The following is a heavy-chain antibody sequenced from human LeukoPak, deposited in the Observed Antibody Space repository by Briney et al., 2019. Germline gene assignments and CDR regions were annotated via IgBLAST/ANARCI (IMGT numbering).Heavy chain of an antibody. D-gene: IGHD3-22*01. CDR3: ARADSSGYYPDY. Sequence: VKVSCKASGGTFSSYAISWVRQAPGQGLEWMGRIIPILGIANYAQKFQGRVTITADKPTSTAYMELSSLRSEDTAVYYCARADSSGYYPDYWGREPWSPSPQ. J-gene: IGHJ4*02. CDR1: GGTFSSYA. CDR2: IIPILGIA. V-gene: IGHV1-69*10.